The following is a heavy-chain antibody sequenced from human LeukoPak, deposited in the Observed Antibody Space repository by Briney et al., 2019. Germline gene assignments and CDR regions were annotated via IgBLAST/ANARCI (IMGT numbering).Heavy chain of an antibody. CDR3: ARVSRSRSSGWALFDY. D-gene: IGHD6-19*01. Sequence: SQTLSLTCAVSGGSISSGGYSWSWIRQPPGKGLEWTGYIYHSGSTYYNPSLKSRVTISVDRSKNQFSLKLSSVTAADTAVYYCARVSRSRSSGWALFDYWGQGTLVTVSS. J-gene: IGHJ4*02. CDR2: IYHSGST. CDR1: GGSISSGGYS. V-gene: IGHV4-30-2*01.